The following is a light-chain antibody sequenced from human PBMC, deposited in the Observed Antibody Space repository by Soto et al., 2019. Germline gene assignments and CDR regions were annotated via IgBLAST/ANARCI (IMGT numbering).Light chain of an antibody. V-gene: IGLV2-14*01. J-gene: IGLJ2*01. Sequence: QSALTQPASVSGSPGPSITLSCTGTSSDVGGYNLFSWYQQHPGKAPKLMIYAVSYRPSGISNRFSGSKSGNTASLTISGLQAEDEDDYYCSSYTRSTTGVVFGGGTKLTVL. CDR3: SSYTRSTTGVV. CDR1: SSDVGGYNL. CDR2: AVS.